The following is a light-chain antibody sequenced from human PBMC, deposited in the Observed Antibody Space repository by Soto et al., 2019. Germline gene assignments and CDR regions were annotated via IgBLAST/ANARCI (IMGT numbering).Light chain of an antibody. V-gene: IGKV3-15*01. CDR1: QSVSSN. Sequence: DIVLTQSPSTLSVSPGERATLSCRASQSVSSNLAWYQQKPGQAPRLLIYGASTRATGIPARFSGSGSGTEFTLTISSLQSEDFAVYYCQQYNNWPFTFGQATRLEI. CDR2: GAS. J-gene: IGKJ5*01. CDR3: QQYNNWPFT.